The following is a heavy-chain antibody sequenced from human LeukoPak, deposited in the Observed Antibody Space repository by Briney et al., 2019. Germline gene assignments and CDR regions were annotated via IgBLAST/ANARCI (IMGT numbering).Heavy chain of an antibody. D-gene: IGHD3-10*01. J-gene: IGHJ4*02. Sequence: SETLSLTCTVSGGSISSYYRSWIRQPPGKGLEWIGYIYYSGSTNYIPSLKSRVTISVDTSKNQFSLKLSSVTAADTAVYYCARESVRGVISYWGQGTLVTVSS. CDR1: GGSISSYY. V-gene: IGHV4-59*01. CDR2: IYYSGST. CDR3: ARESVRGVISY.